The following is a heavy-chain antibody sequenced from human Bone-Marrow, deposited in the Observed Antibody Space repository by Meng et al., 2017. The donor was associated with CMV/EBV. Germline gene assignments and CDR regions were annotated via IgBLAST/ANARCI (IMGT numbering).Heavy chain of an antibody. Sequence: ASVKVSCKASGYTFTSYDINWVRQATGQGLEWMGWMNPNSGNTGYAQKFQGRVTITRNTSISTAYMELSSLRSEDTAVYYCARGDYDFWSGYPSLENYYYGMDGWGQGTTVTVSS. CDR3: ARGDYDFWSGYPSLENYYYGMDG. CDR2: MNPNSGNT. CDR1: GYTFTSYD. J-gene: IGHJ6*02. V-gene: IGHV1-8*03. D-gene: IGHD3-3*01.